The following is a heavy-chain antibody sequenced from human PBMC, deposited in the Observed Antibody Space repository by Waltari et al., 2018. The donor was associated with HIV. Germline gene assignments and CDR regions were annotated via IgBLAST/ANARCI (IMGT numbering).Heavy chain of an antibody. CDR3: TKSVGDSARGWFDP. CDR1: GFRFRGSA. Sequence: EVQLVESGGGLVQPGGSLKLSCAASGFRFRGSAMHWVRQASGNGVEWVGCSIGKPNSEATAYAESLKGRFTISRDGSKNTAYLQMNILKTEDTAVYYCTKSVGDSARGWFDPWGQGTLVTVSS. V-gene: IGHV3-73*01. J-gene: IGHJ5*02. D-gene: IGHD4-17*01. CDR2: SIGKPNSEAT.